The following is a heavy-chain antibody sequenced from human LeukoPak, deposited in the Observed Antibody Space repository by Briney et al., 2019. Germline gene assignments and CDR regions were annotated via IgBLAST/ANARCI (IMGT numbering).Heavy chain of an antibody. V-gene: IGHV3-66*01. CDR2: IYSGGST. J-gene: IGHJ6*03. D-gene: IGHD4-17*01. CDR3: ARGIYDYGDQYYYYYMDV. Sequence: GGSLRLSCAASGFTVSSNYMSWVRQAPGKGLEWVSVIYSGGSTYYADSVKGRFTISRDNSKNTLYLQMNSLRAEDTAVYYCARGIYDYGDQYYYYYMDVWGKGTTVTISS. CDR1: GFTVSSNY.